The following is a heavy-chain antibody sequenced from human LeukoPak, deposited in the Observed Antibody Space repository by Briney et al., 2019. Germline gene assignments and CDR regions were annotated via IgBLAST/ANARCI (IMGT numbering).Heavy chain of an antibody. CDR3: ARGDGVYDYVWGRSY. D-gene: IGHD3-16*01. J-gene: IGHJ4*02. Sequence: GGSLRLSRAASGFMFSDYYMVWIRQAPGKGLEWIAYISSGGDTFFYADSVKDRFTISRDNSGDSLHLQMNSLRAEDTAVYYCARGDGVYDYVWGRSYWGQGTLVTVSS. CDR2: ISSGGDTF. CDR1: GFMFSDYY. V-gene: IGHV3-11*01.